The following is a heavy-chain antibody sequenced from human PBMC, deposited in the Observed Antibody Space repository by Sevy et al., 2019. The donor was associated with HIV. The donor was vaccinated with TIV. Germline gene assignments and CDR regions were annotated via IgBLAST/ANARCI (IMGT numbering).Heavy chain of an antibody. D-gene: IGHD2-2*02. V-gene: IGHV3-7*01. Sequence: GGSLRLSCAASGFIFTNYWMTWVRQAPGKGLEWVGNIKQDGSEKYYLDSVKGRFTISRDNAKNVLYLHMNSLRDDDTGIYYCARAGGDTVVVTVAIGILFMDVWGQGTTVTVSS. CDR3: ARAGGDTVVVTVAIGILFMDV. J-gene: IGHJ6*01. CDR2: IKQDGSEK. CDR1: GFIFTNYW.